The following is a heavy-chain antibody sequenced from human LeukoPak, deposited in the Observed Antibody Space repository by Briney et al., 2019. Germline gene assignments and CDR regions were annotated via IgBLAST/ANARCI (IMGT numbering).Heavy chain of an antibody. V-gene: IGHV1-2*06. J-gene: IGHJ4*02. Sequence: ASVKVSCKASGYTFTDYAMHWVRQAPGQGLEWMGRIDPNSGGTHYPQKFQGRVTVTRDTSITTAYMELSRLTSDNTAIYFCTRDLTTSGPIGIWGQGTLVTVSA. CDR2: IDPNSGGT. CDR3: TRDLTTSGPIGI. CDR1: GYTFTDYA. D-gene: IGHD3-9*01.